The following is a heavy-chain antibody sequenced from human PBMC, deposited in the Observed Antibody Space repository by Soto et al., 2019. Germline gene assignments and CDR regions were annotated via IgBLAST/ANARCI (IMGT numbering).Heavy chain of an antibody. J-gene: IGHJ1*01. V-gene: IGHV3-74*01. CDR2: ISNDGSST. CDR1: GFTFSSYW. CDR3: ARLPNKSPQN. Sequence: EVQLVESGGGLVQPGGSLRLSCVASGFTFSSYWMHWVRQAPGKGLVWVSSISNDGSSTNYADPVKGRFTISRDNAKNTVYLQMNSLRDEDTAVYHSARLPNKSPQNWGQGNLVIVSP.